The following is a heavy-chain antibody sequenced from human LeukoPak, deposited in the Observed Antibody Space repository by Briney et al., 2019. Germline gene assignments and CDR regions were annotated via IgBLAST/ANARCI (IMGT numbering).Heavy chain of an antibody. Sequence: GSLRLSCAASGFTFSSYSMNWVRQAPGKGLEWVSSISSSSYIYYADSVKGRFTISRDNAKNSLYLRMNSLRAEDTAVYYCAISGYYYDFDYWGQGTLVTVSS. CDR2: ISSSSYI. CDR1: GFTFSSYS. CDR3: AISGYYYDFDY. D-gene: IGHD3-22*01. V-gene: IGHV3-21*01. J-gene: IGHJ4*02.